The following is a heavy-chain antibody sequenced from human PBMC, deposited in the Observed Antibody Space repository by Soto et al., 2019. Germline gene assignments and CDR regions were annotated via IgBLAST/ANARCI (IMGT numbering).Heavy chain of an antibody. D-gene: IGHD6-13*01. CDR2: ISGSDSST. CDR1: GFTFSSYA. V-gene: IGHV3-23*01. CDR3: ARGSSSSSWYSDD. J-gene: IGHJ4*02. Sequence: PGGSLRLSCAASGFTFSSYAMTWVRQAPGKGLEWVSVISGSDSSTYYADSVKGRFTISRGNSKNTLYLQMNSLRADDTAIYYCARGSSSSSWYSDDWGQGTLVTVSS.